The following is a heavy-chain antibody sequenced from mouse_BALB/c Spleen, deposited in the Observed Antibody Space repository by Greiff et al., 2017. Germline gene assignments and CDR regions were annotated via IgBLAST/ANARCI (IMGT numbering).Heavy chain of an antibody. CDR2: INPSNGGT. CDR3: TRGGYGNSAWFAY. D-gene: IGHD2-10*02. CDR1: GYTFTSYY. Sequence: VQLQQSGAELVKPGASVKLSCKASGYTFTSYYMYWVKQRPGQGLEWIGEINPSNGGTNFNEKFKSKATLTVDKSSSTAYMQLSSLTSEDSAVYYCTRGGYGNSAWFAYWGQGTSVTVSS. V-gene: IGHV1S81*02. J-gene: IGHJ4*01.